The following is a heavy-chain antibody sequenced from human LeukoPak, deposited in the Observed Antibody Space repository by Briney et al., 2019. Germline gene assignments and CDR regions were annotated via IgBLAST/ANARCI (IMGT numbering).Heavy chain of an antibody. CDR3: ASVALRYFDWARYYYYYMDV. CDR2: INHSGST. D-gene: IGHD3-9*01. V-gene: IGHV4-34*01. CDR1: GGSFSGYC. Sequence: SETLSLTCAVYGGSFSGYCWSWIRQPPGKGLEWIGEINHSGSTNYNPSLKSRVTISVDTSKNQFSLKLSSVTAADTAVYYCASVALRYFDWARYYYYYMDVWGKGTTVTVSS. J-gene: IGHJ6*03.